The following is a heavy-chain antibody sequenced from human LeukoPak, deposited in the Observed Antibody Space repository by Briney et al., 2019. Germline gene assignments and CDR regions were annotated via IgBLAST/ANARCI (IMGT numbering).Heavy chain of an antibody. D-gene: IGHD3-22*01. CDR2: IIPIFGTA. CDR1: GGTFSSYA. J-gene: IGHJ5*02. Sequence: SVKVSCKASGGTFSSYAISWVRQAPGQGLEWMGGIIPIFGTANYAQKFQGRVTITADESTSTAYMELSSLRSEDTAVYYCARAEPYDSSAGWWFDPWGQGTLVTVSS. CDR3: ARAEPYDSSAGWWFDP. V-gene: IGHV1-69*01.